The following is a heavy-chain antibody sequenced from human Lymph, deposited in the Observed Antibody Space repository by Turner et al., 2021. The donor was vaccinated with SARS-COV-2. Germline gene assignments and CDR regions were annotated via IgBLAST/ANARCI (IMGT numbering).Heavy chain of an antibody. D-gene: IGHD3-10*01. CDR2: IYSGGST. J-gene: IGHJ3*02. CDR3: ARDFREGAFDI. V-gene: IGHV3-66*01. Sequence: EVQLVESGGGLVQPGGSLRLSCAASGLTVSSNYMNWVRQAPGKGLEWVSVIYSGGSTFYADSVKGRFTISRDNSMNTLYLQMHSLRAEDTAVYYCARDFREGAFDIWGQGTMVTISS. CDR1: GLTVSSNY.